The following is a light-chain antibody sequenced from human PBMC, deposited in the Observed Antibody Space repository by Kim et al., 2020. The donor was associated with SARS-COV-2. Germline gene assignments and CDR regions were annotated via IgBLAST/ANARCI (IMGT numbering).Light chain of an antibody. Sequence: SASVGNRVTITCRASQSVSTSLNWYQQQPGKAPKLLIYAVSSLQSGVPSRFSGSGSGTDFSLTISSLQHEDSAIYYCQQSHGFPYSFGQGTKLEI. J-gene: IGKJ2*03. CDR1: QSVSTS. V-gene: IGKV1-39*01. CDR2: AVS. CDR3: QQSHGFPYS.